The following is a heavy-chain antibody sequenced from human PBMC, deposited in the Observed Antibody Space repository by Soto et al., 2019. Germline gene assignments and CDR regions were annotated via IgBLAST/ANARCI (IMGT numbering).Heavy chain of an antibody. CDR3: ARASTQEPYYYYYYGMDV. Sequence: SETLSLTCTVSGGSISSYYWSWIRQPPGKGLEWIGYIYYSGSTNYNPSLKSRVTISVDTSKKQFSLKLSSVTAADTAVYYCARASTQEPYYYYYYGMDVWAQGTPVTVS. J-gene: IGHJ6*02. CDR2: IYYSGST. CDR1: GGSISSYY. V-gene: IGHV4-59*01. D-gene: IGHD2-2*01.